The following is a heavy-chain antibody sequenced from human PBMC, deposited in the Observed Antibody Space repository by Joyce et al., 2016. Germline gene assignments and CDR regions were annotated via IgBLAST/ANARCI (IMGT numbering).Heavy chain of an antibody. Sequence: EVRLVESGGGLVQPGGSLRLSCEVSGLRFSQFYINGVRQATGKGLEWVGRSKNKPDGYITEYAASVKGRFTISRDDSKSSLYLQMNSLRSEDTAFYYCATEGASSGPDFDRWGQGTLVTVSS. CDR3: ATEGASSGPDFDR. V-gene: IGHV3-72*01. CDR2: SKNKPDGYIT. CDR1: GLRFSQFY. D-gene: IGHD3-22*01. J-gene: IGHJ4*02.